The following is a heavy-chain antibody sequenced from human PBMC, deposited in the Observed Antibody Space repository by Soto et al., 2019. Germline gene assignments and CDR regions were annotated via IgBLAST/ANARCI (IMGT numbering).Heavy chain of an antibody. V-gene: IGHV3-23*01. J-gene: IGHJ4*02. CDR2: ISGSGENT. D-gene: IGHD2-2*01. Sequence: PGGSLRLSCAASGFTFSNYAMSWVRQAPGKGLEWVSSISGSGENTYYADSVKGRFFISRDKSKNMVYLQISSLTVEDTAIYYCANEFSTSINYYWGQGTLFTVSS. CDR1: GFTFSNYA. CDR3: ANEFSTSINYY.